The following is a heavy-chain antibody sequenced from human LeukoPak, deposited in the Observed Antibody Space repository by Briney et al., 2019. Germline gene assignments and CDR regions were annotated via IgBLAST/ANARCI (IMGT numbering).Heavy chain of an antibody. D-gene: IGHD1/OR15-1a*01. V-gene: IGHV4-59*08. J-gene: IGHJ5*01. CDR1: GGSISSYY. CDR3: ARSISGTRSKFDC. Sequence: SETLSLTCTVSGGSISSYYWSWIRQPPGKGLEWIAYIYYGGRINYNPSLKSRATMSIDTAKNQFSVNLTSVTAADTAVYYCARSISGTRSKFDCWGQGTLVTVSS. CDR2: IYYGGRI.